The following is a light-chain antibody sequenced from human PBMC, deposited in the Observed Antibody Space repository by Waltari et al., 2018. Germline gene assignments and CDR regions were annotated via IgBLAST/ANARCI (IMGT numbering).Light chain of an antibody. V-gene: IGLV1-47*01. CDR1: SSNIGNNY. J-gene: IGLJ2*01. Sequence: QSVLTQSPSMSETPGQRVIISCSGSSSNIGNNYVYWYQHFPGMAPKLVRFKNRQRPSGVPDRFSGSSYGTSASLAISGLRSEDEADYYCATWDDSLSGVVFGGGTRLTVL. CDR2: KNR. CDR3: ATWDDSLSGVV.